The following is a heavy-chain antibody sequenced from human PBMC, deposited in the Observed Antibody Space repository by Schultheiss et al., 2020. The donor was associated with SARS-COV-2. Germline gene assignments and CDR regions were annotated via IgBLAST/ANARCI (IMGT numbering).Heavy chain of an antibody. CDR2: ISHNGST. CDR1: GGSFSGYS. CDR3: ARGNVVVTHWYFDL. J-gene: IGHJ2*01. D-gene: IGHD2-21*02. V-gene: IGHV4-34*01. Sequence: GSLRLSCALYGGSFSGYSWTWIRQPPGKGLEWIGEISHNGSTKYNPSLESRVAISLDTAKNQFSLKLTSVTAADTSLYYCARGNVVVTHWYFDLWGRGTLVTVSS.